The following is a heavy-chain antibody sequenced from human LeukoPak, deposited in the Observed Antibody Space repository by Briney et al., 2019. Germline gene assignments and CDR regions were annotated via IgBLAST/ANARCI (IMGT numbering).Heavy chain of an antibody. D-gene: IGHD6-13*01. Sequence: GGSLRLSCAASGFTFSSYAMHWVRQAPGKGLEWVAVISYDGSNKYYADSVKGRFTISRDNSKNMLYLQMNSLRAEDTAVYYCARGAAAGYFDYWGQGTLVTVSS. CDR2: ISYDGSNK. J-gene: IGHJ4*02. V-gene: IGHV3-30*04. CDR1: GFTFSSYA. CDR3: ARGAAAGYFDY.